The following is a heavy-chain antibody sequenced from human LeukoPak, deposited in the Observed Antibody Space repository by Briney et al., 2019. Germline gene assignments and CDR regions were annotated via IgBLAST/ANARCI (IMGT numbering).Heavy chain of an antibody. CDR3: ARLSRSGGSCQHFDY. V-gene: IGHV5-51*01. CDR1: GYSFTTFW. Sequence: GESLKISCKGSGYSFTTFWIAWVRQMPGKGLEWMGIIYPGDSDTRYSPSFQGQVTISADKSISTAYLQWSSLKASDTAIYYCARLSRSGGSCQHFDYWGQGTLVTVSS. J-gene: IGHJ4*02. CDR2: IYPGDSDT. D-gene: IGHD2-15*01.